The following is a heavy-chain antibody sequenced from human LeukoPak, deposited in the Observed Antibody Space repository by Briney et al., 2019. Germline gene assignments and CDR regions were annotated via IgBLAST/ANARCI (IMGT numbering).Heavy chain of an antibody. Sequence: GASLRLSCAASGFTFSSYAMSWVRQAPGKGLELVSAISGSGGSTYYADSVKGRFTISRDNSKNTLYLQMNSLRAEDTAVYYCAKGPATHDAFDIWGQGTMVTVSS. D-gene: IGHD1-26*01. CDR3: AKGPATHDAFDI. V-gene: IGHV3-23*01. CDR1: GFTFSSYA. CDR2: ISGSGGST. J-gene: IGHJ3*02.